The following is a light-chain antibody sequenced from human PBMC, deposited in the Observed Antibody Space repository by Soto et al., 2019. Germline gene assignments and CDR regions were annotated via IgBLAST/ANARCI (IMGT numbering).Light chain of an antibody. CDR1: SSDVGGYVY. J-gene: IGLJ1*01. CDR3: CSYAGRFTYV. V-gene: IGLV2-11*01. CDR2: DVN. Sequence: QSVLTQPRSVSGSPGQSVTISCTGTSSDVGGYVYVSWYQHHPGKAPKLMIYDVNERPSGVPDRFSGSKFDNTASLTISGLQAEDEADYYCCSYAGRFTYVFGTGTKVTV.